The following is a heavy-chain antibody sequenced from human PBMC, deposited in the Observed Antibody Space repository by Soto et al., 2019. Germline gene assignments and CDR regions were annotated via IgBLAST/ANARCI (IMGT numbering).Heavy chain of an antibody. CDR1: GGSFSSYY. D-gene: IGHD2-15*01. Sequence: SETMSLTCAVYGGSFSSYYCRWIRQPPGKGLEWLGEINHSGSTNYNPSLKSRVTISVDTSKNQFSLKLSSVTAADTAVYYCARLYCSGGSCYFWSYYYYRMDVWGQGTTVTVSS. CDR2: INHSGST. V-gene: IGHV4-34*01. CDR3: ARLYCSGGSCYFWSYYYYRMDV. J-gene: IGHJ6*02.